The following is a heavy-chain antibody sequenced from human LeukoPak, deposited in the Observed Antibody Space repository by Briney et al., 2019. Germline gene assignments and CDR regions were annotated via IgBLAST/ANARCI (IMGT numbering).Heavy chain of an antibody. CDR2: MNPNSGNT. V-gene: IGHV1-8*01. D-gene: IGHD6-19*01. CDR3: ASFHGSGWHFGVYYFDY. CDR1: GYTFTSYD. Sequence: GASVKVSCKASGYTFTSYDINWVRQATGQGLEWMGWMNPNSGNTGYAQKFQGRVTITTDESTSTAYMELSSLRSEDTAVYYCASFHGSGWHFGVYYFDYWGQGTLVTVSS. J-gene: IGHJ4*02.